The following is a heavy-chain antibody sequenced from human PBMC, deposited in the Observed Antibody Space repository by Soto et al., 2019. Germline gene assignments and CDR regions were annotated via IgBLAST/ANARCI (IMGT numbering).Heavy chain of an antibody. Sequence: GGSLRLSCAASGFTFSSYGMHWVRQAPGKGLEWVAVISYDGSNKYYADSVKGRFTISRDNSKNKLYLQMNSLRAEDTAVYYCAKDLVVVQAAIRLGYYYYGMDVWGRGTTVTGSS. J-gene: IGHJ6*02. CDR3: AKDLVVVQAAIRLGYYYYGMDV. CDR2: ISYDGSNK. CDR1: GFTFSSYG. D-gene: IGHD2-2*02. V-gene: IGHV3-30*18.